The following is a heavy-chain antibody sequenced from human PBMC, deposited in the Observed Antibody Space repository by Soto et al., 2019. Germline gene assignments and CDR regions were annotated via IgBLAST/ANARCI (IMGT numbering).Heavy chain of an antibody. V-gene: IGHV3-13*01. J-gene: IGHJ4*02. CDR1: GFTFSSYD. CDR3: ARATTIFGVVINLFDY. D-gene: IGHD3-3*01. CDR2: IGTAGDT. Sequence: PGGSLRLSCAASGFTFSSYDMHWVRQATGKGLEWVSAIGTAGDTYYPGSVKGRFTISRENAKNSLYLQMNSLRAEDTAVYYCARATTIFGVVINLFDYWGQGTLVTVSS.